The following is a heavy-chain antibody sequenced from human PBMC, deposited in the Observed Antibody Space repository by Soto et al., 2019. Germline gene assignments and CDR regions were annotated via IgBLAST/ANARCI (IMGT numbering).Heavy chain of an antibody. CDR3: ARVRFGQWGYAMDV. Sequence: QVQLVESGGGLVKPGGSLRLSCAASGITFSDCYMNWIRQAPGKGLEWVSYMSSSGDSINYAGSVRGRFTVSRDNAKNSLHLQMNSLRAEDTAMYYCARVRFGQWGYAMDVWGQGTTVTVSS. D-gene: IGHD3-10*01. CDR1: GITFSDCY. CDR2: MSSSGDSI. J-gene: IGHJ6*02. V-gene: IGHV3-11*01.